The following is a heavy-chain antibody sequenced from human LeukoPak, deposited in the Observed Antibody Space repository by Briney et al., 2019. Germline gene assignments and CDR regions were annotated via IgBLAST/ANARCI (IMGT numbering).Heavy chain of an antibody. CDR3: AKAPRADSGYVL. V-gene: IGHV3-53*01. Sequence: GGSLRLSXAASGFTVSSSYMAWVRQAPGKGLEWVSVIYSYGPTYYAGSVKGRFTISRDNSRNTLYLQMTSLRAEDTAVYYCAKAPRADSGYVLWGQGTLVTVSS. CDR2: IYSYGPT. J-gene: IGHJ4*02. D-gene: IGHD5-12*01. CDR1: GFTVSSSY.